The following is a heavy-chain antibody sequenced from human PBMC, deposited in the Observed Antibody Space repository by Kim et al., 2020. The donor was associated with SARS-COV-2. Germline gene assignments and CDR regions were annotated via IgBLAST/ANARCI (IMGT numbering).Heavy chain of an antibody. D-gene: IGHD1-26*01. V-gene: IGHV4-34*01. Sequence: SETLSLTCAVYGGSFSGYYWSWIRQPPGKGLEWIGEINHSGSTNYNPSLKSRVTISVDTSKNQFSLKLSSVTAADTAVYYCARGRGTSDYWGQGTLVTVSS. CDR3: ARGRGTSDY. J-gene: IGHJ4*02. CDR2: INHSGST. CDR1: GGSFSGYY.